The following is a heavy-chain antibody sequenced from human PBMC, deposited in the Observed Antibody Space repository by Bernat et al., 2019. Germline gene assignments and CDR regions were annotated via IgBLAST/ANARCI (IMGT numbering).Heavy chain of an antibody. CDR2: ISSSSSTI. CDR1: GFTFSSYA. CDR3: ARELWLGIEAVGVDY. V-gene: IGHV3-48*01. D-gene: IGHD1-26*01. J-gene: IGHJ4*02. Sequence: EVQLLESGGGLVQPGGSPRLSCAATGFTFSSYAMSWVRQAPGKGLEWVSYISSSSSTIYYADSVKGRFTVSRDNAKNSLYLQMNSLRAEDTAVYYCARELWLGIEAVGVDYWGQGTLVTVSS.